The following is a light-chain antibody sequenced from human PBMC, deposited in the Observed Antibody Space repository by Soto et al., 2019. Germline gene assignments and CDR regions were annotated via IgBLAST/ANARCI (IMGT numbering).Light chain of an antibody. CDR3: QQYHNWPPLT. J-gene: IGKJ4*01. CDR1: QSVGGSS. Sequence: ETVLTQSPGTLSLSPGERATVSCRASQSVGGSSLAWYQQRPGQAPRLLIYDTSKRATGIPDRFSGSGSGTDFTLTISRLEPEDFAVYYCQQYHNWPPLTFGGGTKVGIK. CDR2: DTS. V-gene: IGKV3-20*01.